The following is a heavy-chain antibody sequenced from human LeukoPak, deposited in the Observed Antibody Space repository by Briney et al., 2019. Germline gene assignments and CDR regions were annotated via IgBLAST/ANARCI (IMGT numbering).Heavy chain of an antibody. Sequence: SETLSLTCTVSGGSISSGGYYWSWIRQHLGKGLEWIGYIYYSGSTYYNPSLKSRLSISVDTSKNQFSLKLSSVTAADTAVYYCARGYDILTGYYSDAFDIWGQGTMVTVSS. V-gene: IGHV4-31*03. J-gene: IGHJ3*02. CDR3: ARGYDILTGYYSDAFDI. CDR1: GGSISSGGYY. D-gene: IGHD3-9*01. CDR2: IYYSGST.